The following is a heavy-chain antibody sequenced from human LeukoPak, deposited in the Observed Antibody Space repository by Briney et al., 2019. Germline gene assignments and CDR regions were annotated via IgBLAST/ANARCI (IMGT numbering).Heavy chain of an antibody. Sequence: SETLSLTCTVSGGPISSYYWSWIRQPAGKGLEWIGRIYTSGSTNYNPSLKSRVTMSVDTSKNQFSLKLSSVTAADTAVYYCARDGKEGYGDYGGWYNWFDPWGQGTLVTVSS. D-gene: IGHD4-17*01. J-gene: IGHJ5*02. CDR1: GGPISSYY. CDR3: ARDGKEGYGDYGGWYNWFDP. V-gene: IGHV4-4*07. CDR2: IYTSGST.